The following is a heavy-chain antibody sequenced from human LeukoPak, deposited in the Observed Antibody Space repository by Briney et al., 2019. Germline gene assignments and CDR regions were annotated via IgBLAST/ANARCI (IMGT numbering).Heavy chain of an antibody. CDR3: AKDGSYYGSGSYLGCLDY. V-gene: IGHV3-48*01. CDR2: ISSSSSTI. D-gene: IGHD3-10*01. J-gene: IGHJ4*02. CDR1: GFPFSSYS. Sequence: GGSLRLSCAASGFPFSSYSMHWVRQAPGKGLEWVSYISSSSSTIYYADSVKGRFTISRDNAKNSLYLQMNSLRAEDTAVYYCAKDGSYYGSGSYLGCLDYWGQGTLVTVSS.